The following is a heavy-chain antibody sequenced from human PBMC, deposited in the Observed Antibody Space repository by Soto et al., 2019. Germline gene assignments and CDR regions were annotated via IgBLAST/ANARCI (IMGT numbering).Heavy chain of an antibody. CDR1: GFTFSDYY. D-gene: IGHD5-18*01. J-gene: IGHJ4*02. Sequence: GGSLRLSCAASGFTFSDYYMSWIRQAPGKGLEWVSYISSSGSTIYYADSVKGRFTISRENAKNSLYLQMNSLRAEDTAVYYCARVLGLHSYGYYFDYWGQGTLVTVSS. V-gene: IGHV3-11*01. CDR3: ARVLGLHSYGYYFDY. CDR2: ISSSGSTI.